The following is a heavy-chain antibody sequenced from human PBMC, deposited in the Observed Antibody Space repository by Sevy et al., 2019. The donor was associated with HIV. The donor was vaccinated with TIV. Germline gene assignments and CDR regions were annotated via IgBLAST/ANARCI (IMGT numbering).Heavy chain of an antibody. V-gene: IGHV3-23*01. J-gene: IGHJ6*03. CDR1: GFSFDSYG. Sequence: GGSLRLSCAVSGFSFDSYGMTWVRQAPGKGLEWVSGISGSGTRTYYADSVKGRFIISRDNSKNTLYLQMNSLRSEDTDIYYCAKGGGGHYDPDEIGYYFYYYNMDVWGKVTTVTVSS. CDR2: ISGSGTRT. D-gene: IGHD3-22*01. CDR3: AKGGGGHYDPDEIGYYFYYYNMDV.